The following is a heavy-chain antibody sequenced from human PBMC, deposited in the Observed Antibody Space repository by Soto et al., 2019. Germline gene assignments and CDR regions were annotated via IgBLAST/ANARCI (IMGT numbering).Heavy chain of an antibody. Sequence: AGSLSLSCAASGVTFSSYWMYWVRQAPGKGLVWVSRIKTNGSITSYADSVKGRFTVSRDNARDMLYLQTNSLRAEDTAVYYCPKDMTSVPEYWGQGTLVTVSS. D-gene: IGHD3-16*01. CDR2: IKTNGSIT. J-gene: IGHJ4*02. V-gene: IGHV3-74*01. CDR1: GVTFSSYW. CDR3: PKDMTSVPEY.